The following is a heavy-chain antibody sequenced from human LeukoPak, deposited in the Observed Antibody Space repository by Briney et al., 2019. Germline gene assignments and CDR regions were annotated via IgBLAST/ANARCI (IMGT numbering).Heavy chain of an antibody. D-gene: IGHD3-16*02. CDR1: GGSISSGGYS. V-gene: IGHV4-30-2*01. CDR2: IYHSGSA. J-gene: IGHJ4*02. CDR3: ARVNRWRFDY. Sequence: SETLSLTCAVSGGSISSGGYSWRWIRQPPGKGLEWIGYIYHSGSAYYNPSLKSRVTISVDRSKNQFSLKLSSVTAADTAVYYCARVNRWRFDYWGQGTLVTVSS.